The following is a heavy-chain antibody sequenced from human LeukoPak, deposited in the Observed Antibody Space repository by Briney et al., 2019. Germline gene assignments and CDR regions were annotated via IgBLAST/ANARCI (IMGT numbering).Heavy chain of an antibody. D-gene: IGHD2-15*01. V-gene: IGHV4-34*01. CDR3: ARGYCSGGSCYSWFDP. CDR2: INHSGST. J-gene: IGHJ5*02. CDR1: GGSFSGYY. Sequence: SETLSLTSAVYGGSFSGYYWSWIRHPPGKGLEWLGEINHSGSTNYNPSLKSRVTISVDTSKNQFSLKLSSVTAADTAVYYCARGYCSGGSCYSWFDPWGQGTLVTVSS.